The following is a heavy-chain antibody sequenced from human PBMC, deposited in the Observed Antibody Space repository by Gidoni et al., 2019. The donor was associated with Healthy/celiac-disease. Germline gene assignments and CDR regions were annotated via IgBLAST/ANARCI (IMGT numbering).Heavy chain of an antibody. V-gene: IGHV3-21*01. CDR1: GFTFSRYS. J-gene: IGHJ4*02. D-gene: IGHD3-22*01. CDR2: ISSSSSYI. CDR3: ARVKVGYYYDSSALTDY. Sequence: EVQLVESGGGLVKPGGSLRLSCAASGFTFSRYSMNWVRQAPGKGLGWVSSISSSSSYIYYADSVKGRFTISRDNAKNSLYLQMNSLRAEDTAVYYCARVKVGYYYDSSALTDYWGQGTLVTVSS.